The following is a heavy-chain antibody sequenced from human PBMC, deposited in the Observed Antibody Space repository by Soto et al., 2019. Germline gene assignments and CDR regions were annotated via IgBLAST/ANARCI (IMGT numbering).Heavy chain of an antibody. D-gene: IGHD4-17*01. CDR3: ARARGGDSGDYASLFDR. CDR1: GGSVSIGDYL. CDR2: IHDSGNT. Sequence: SETLSLTCTVFGGSVSIGDYLWGWIRQRPGKGLEWIGYIHDSGNTYYNPSLKSRVTISLDTSKNQFSLKVTSMTAADTAVYFCARARGGDSGDYASLFDRWGQGTLVTVSS. J-gene: IGHJ5*02. V-gene: IGHV4-30-4*01.